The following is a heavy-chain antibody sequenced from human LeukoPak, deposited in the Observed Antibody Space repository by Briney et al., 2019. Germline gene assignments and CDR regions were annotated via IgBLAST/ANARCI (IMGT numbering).Heavy chain of an antibody. V-gene: IGHV5-51*01. Sequence: NTGGSLRLSCAASGFTFSSYAMSWVRQMPGKGLEWMGIIYPGDSDTRYSPSFQGQVTISADKSISTAYLQWSSLKASDTAMYYCARHVTEGYFDYWGQGTLVTVSS. D-gene: IGHD2-21*02. CDR3: ARHVTEGYFDY. CDR1: GFTFSSYA. J-gene: IGHJ4*02. CDR2: IYPGDSDT.